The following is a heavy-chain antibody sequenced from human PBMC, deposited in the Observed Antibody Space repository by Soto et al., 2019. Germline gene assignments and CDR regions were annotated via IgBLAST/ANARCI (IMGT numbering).Heavy chain of an antibody. V-gene: IGHV5-10-1*01. CDR3: ARHVVVVAQNDY. J-gene: IGHJ4*02. Sequence: GESLKISCKGSGYSFTSYWISWVRQMPGKGLEWMGRIDPRDSYTNYSPSFQGHVTISADKSISTAYLQWSSLKASDTAMYYCARHVVVVAQNDYWGQGTLVTVSS. CDR2: IDPRDSYT. CDR1: GYSFTSYW. D-gene: IGHD2-15*01.